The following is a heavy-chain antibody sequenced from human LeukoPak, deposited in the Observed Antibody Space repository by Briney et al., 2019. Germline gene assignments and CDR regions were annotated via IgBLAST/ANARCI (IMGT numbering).Heavy chain of an antibody. CDR2: IHHKGSGT. CDR1: GFTFSTYS. J-gene: IGHJ4*02. CDR3: ASNGGNDWEYFFDY. V-gene: IGHV3-64*04. D-gene: IGHD4-23*01. Sequence: GGSLRLSCSASGFTFSTYSMHWVRQTPGEGRECVSAIHHKGSGTFYADSVKDRFSISRDNSKNMVYLQMNRLRAGDPAVYYCASNGGNDWEYFFDYWGQGTLVTVSS.